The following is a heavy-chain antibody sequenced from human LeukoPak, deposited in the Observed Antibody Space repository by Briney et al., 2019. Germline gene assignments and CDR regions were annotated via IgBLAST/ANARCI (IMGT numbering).Heavy chain of an antibody. D-gene: IGHD5-18*01. J-gene: IGHJ4*02. CDR2: IYSGGST. CDR1: GFSVSSNY. Sequence: PGGSLRLSCAASGFSVSSNYMSWVRQAPGKGLEWVSVIYSGGSTYYADSVKGRFTISRDNSNNTLFLQMNSLRAEDTAVYYCARYSYGYVPLHFDCWGQGTLVTVSS. CDR3: ARYSYGYVPLHFDC. V-gene: IGHV3-66*01.